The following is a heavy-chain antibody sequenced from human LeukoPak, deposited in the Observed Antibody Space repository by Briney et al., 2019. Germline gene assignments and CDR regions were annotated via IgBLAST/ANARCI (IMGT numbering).Heavy chain of an antibody. CDR2: IWHDGSHK. CDR3: AREIFGSGSYPDS. Sequence: GRSLRLSCAASGFSFDTYAMHWVRQAPGQGLEWVALIWHDGSHKFYSNSVRGQFTISRDNSKNTVYLQMNNLRPDDTAVYYCAREIFGSGSYPDSWGQGTLDTVSS. J-gene: IGHJ4*02. V-gene: IGHV3-33*01. D-gene: IGHD3-10*01. CDR1: GFSFDTYA.